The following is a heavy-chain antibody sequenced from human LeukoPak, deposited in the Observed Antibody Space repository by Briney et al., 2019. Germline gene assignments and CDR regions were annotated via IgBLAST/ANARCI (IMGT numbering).Heavy chain of an antibody. CDR3: ARDHHRFEGCSGGSCYAARPGWFDP. CDR2: ISSSSSYI. CDR1: GFTFSSYS. D-gene: IGHD2-15*01. Sequence: GGSLRLSCAASGFTFSSYSMNWVRQAPGKGLEWVSSISSSSSYIYYADSVKGRFTISRDNAKNSLYLQMNSLRAEDTAVYYCARDHHRFEGCSGGSCYAARPGWFDPWGQGTLVTVSS. V-gene: IGHV3-21*01. J-gene: IGHJ5*02.